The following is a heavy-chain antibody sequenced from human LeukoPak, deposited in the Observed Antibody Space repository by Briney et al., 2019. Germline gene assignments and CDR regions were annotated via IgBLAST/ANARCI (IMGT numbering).Heavy chain of an antibody. D-gene: IGHD6-6*01. CDR1: GFTFSSYW. Sequence: LPGGSLRLSCAASGFTFSSYWMSWFRQAPGKGLEWVANIKQDGSEKYYVDSVKGRFTISRDNAKNSLYLQMNSLRAEDTAVYYCASEYSSSSAFDYWGQGTLVTVSS. CDR3: ASEYSSSSAFDY. J-gene: IGHJ4*02. CDR2: IKQDGSEK. V-gene: IGHV3-7*01.